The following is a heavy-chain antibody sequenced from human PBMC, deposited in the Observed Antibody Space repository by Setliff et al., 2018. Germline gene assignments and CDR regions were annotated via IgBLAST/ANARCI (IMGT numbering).Heavy chain of an antibody. D-gene: IGHD3-3*01. Sequence: PSETLSLTCTVSGDSIRSSRYYWGWIRQSPGKGLEWIGEINDSGTTNYSPSLKSRVTISLDASTNQFSLKLRSVSAADTAVYYCRYWSGYYNNDYWGQGTLVTVSS. CDR2: INDSGTT. CDR1: GDSIRSSRYY. J-gene: IGHJ4*02. CDR3: RYWSGYYNNDY. V-gene: IGHV4-39*07.